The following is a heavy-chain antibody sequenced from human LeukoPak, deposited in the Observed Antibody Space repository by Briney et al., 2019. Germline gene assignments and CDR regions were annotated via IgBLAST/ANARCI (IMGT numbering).Heavy chain of an antibody. V-gene: IGHV1-18*01. CDR3: ARGVSDYDYYYYYYGMDV. D-gene: IGHD4-17*01. CDR2: ISAYNGNT. J-gene: IGHJ6*02. Sequence: GASVKVSCKASGYTFTSYGISWVRQAPGQGLEWMGWISAYNGNTNYAQKLQGRVTMTTDTSTSTAYMELRSLRSDDTAVYYCARGVSDYDYYYYYYGMDVWGQGTTVTVSS. CDR1: GYTFTSYG.